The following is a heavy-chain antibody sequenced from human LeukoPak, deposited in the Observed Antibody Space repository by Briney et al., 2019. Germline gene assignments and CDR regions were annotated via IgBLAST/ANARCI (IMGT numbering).Heavy chain of an antibody. CDR2: INSDGSST. CDR1: GFTFSSYW. J-gene: IGHJ4*02. V-gene: IGHV3-74*01. D-gene: IGHD3-10*01. Sequence: GGSLRLSCAASGFTFSSYWMHWVRQAPGKGLVWVSRINSDGSSTGYADSVKGRFTISRDNAKNTLYLQMNSLRAEDTAVYYCARGSGRFGGLLGYWGQGTLVTVSS. CDR3: ARGSGRFGGLLGY.